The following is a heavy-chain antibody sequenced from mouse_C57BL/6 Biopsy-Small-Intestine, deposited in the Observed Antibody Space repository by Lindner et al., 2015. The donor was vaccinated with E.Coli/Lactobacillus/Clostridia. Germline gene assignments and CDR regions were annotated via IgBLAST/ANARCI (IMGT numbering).Heavy chain of an antibody. CDR2: INTGNGDT. CDR1: GYTFTSYA. D-gene: IGHD2-3*01. J-gene: IGHJ2*01. CDR3: ARSVGISMIVLYYFDY. Sequence: SVKVSCKVSGYTFTSYAMHWVRHGPGQGLEWMGWINTGNGDTKYSQKFQGRVTFTRDTSASTAYMELSSLRSEDTAVYYCARSVGISMIVLYYFDYWGQGTLVTVSS. V-gene: IGHV1-84*02.